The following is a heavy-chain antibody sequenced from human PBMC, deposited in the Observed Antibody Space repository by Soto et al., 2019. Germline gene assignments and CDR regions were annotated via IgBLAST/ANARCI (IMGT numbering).Heavy chain of an antibody. CDR3: ARGILSAAGPDSDGQAV. J-gene: IGHJ6*02. CDR2: IIPIFGTA. Sequence: SVKVSCKASGGTFSSYAISWVRQAPGQGLEWMGGIIPIFGTANYAQKFQGRVTITADESTSTAYMELSSLRSEDTAVYYCARGILSAAGPDSDGQAVRGQGTTVIVSS. V-gene: IGHV1-69*13. D-gene: IGHD6-13*01. CDR1: GGTFSSYA.